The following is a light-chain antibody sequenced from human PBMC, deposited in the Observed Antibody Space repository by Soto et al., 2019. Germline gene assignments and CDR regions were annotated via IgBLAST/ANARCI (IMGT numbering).Light chain of an antibody. CDR1: QTINNRY. Sequence: EIVLTQSPGTLSLSPGERAILSCRASQTINNRYLAWYQQMPGRAPRLLIHGASSRAAGIPDRFSGSGSGTDFTLTINRLEPEDFAVYYCHQYGNTLWTFGQGTKVEIK. J-gene: IGKJ1*01. CDR3: HQYGNTLWT. CDR2: GAS. V-gene: IGKV3-20*01.